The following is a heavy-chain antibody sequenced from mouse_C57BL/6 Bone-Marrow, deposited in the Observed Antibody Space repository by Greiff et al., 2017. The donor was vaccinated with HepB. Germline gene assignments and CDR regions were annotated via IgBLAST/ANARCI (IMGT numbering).Heavy chain of an antibody. CDR1: GFTFSSYA. V-gene: IGHV5-4*01. CDR2: ISDGGSYT. D-gene: IGHD2-3*01. J-gene: IGHJ4*01. Sequence: EVNVVESGGGLVKPGGSLKLSCAASGFTFSSYAMSWVRQTPEKRLEWVATISDGGSYTYYPDNVKGRFTISRDNAKNNLYLQMSHLKSEDTAMYYCARDTGWERGEKKFDYYAMDYWGQGTSVTVSS. CDR3: ARDTGWERGEKKFDYYAMDY.